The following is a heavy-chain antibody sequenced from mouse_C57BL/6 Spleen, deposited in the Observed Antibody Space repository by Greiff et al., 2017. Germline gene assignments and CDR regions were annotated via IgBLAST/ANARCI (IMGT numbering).Heavy chain of an antibody. CDR3: AHYYGSSYRYFDV. D-gene: IGHD1-1*01. CDR2: ISYDGSN. Sequence: DVQLQESGPGLVKPSQSLSLTCSVTGYSITSGYYWNWIRQFPGNKLEWMGYISYDGSNNYNPSLKNRISITRDTSKNQFFLKLNSVTTEDTATYYCAHYYGSSYRYFDVWGTGTTVTVSS. CDR1: GYSITSGYY. V-gene: IGHV3-6*01. J-gene: IGHJ1*03.